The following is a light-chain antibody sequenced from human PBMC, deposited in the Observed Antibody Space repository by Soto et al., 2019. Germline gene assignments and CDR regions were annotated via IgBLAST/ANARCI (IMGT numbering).Light chain of an antibody. V-gene: IGKV3-15*01. CDR2: GAS. J-gene: IGKJ2*01. Sequence: EIVMTQSPVILSVSPGERATLSCRASQNVNSDLAWYQQKPGQAPRILIYGASTRATDIPARISGSGSGTDFTLTINGLQSEDFAAYYCQQYNKWPPLYTFGQGTKLEIK. CDR1: QNVNSD. CDR3: QQYNKWPPLYT.